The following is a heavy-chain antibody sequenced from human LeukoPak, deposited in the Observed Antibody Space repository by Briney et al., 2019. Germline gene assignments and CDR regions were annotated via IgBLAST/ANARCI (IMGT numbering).Heavy chain of an antibody. CDR2: INHSGST. CDR1: GGSFSGYY. CDR3: ARFNRAPKRNAFDI. Sequence: SETLSLTCAVYGGSFSGYYWSWIRQPPGKGLEWIGEINHSGSTNYNPSLKSRVTISVDTSKNQFSLKLSSVTAADTAVCYCARFNRAPKRNAFDIWGQGTMVTVSS. V-gene: IGHV4-34*01. J-gene: IGHJ3*02. D-gene: IGHD1-14*01.